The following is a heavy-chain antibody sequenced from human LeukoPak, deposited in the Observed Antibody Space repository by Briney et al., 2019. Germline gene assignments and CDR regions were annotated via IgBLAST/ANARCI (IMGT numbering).Heavy chain of an antibody. CDR2: ISFSSTHI. CDR1: GFIFSNYG. J-gene: IGHJ6*03. V-gene: IGHV3-21*06. Sequence: GGTLRLSCAVSGFIFSNYGLSWVRQAQGTGLEWVSSISFSSTHIYYADSIQGPFTIPRDNAENSLYLQMTSLRAEDTAVYYCARGHNSSSSGFYYYDMDVWGRGTTVTVSS. CDR3: ARGHNSSSSGFYYYDMDV. D-gene: IGHD6-6*01.